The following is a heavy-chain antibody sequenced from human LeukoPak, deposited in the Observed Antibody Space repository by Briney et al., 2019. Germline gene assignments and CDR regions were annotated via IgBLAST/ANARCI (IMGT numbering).Heavy chain of an antibody. CDR1: GGSFSVYY. Sequence: SETLSLTCAVYGGSFSVYYWTWIRQPPGKGLEWIGEINHRGSTNHNPSLKSRVTISVDTSKNQFSLKLSSVTAADTAVYYCARAIAAAVIAFDIWGQGTMVTVSS. D-gene: IGHD6-13*01. CDR2: INHRGST. V-gene: IGHV4-34*01. CDR3: ARAIAAAVIAFDI. J-gene: IGHJ3*02.